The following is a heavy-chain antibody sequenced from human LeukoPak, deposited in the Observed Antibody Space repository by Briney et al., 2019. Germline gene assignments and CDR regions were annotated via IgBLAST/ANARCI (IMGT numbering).Heavy chain of an antibody. J-gene: IGHJ4*02. D-gene: IGHD6-6*01. V-gene: IGHV1-18*04. CDR3: AKNFRTLASRRTSPFDS. CDR1: GYTFTGYY. Sequence: ASVTVSCKASGYTFTGYYMHWVRQAPGQGLEWMGWVGPYHGNTTYAQKFQGRLAMTTDKSTTTAYMELRSLTSDDTALYYCAKNFRTLASRRTSPFDSWGQGTLVIVSS. CDR2: VGPYHGNT.